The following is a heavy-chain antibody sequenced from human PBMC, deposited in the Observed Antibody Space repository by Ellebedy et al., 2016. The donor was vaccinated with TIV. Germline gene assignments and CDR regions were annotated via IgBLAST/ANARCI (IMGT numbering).Heavy chain of an antibody. CDR1: GGTFSSHA. CDR3: ARIGGGVSGPSFDV. D-gene: IGHD3-16*01. CDR2: IVPTFGTA. V-gene: IGHV1-69*13. Sequence: AASVKVSCKASGGTFSSHAISWVRQSPGQGLEWMGGIVPTFGTADYAQRIQGRVTITADESTSTAYMELRGLRSDDTALYYCARIGGGVSGPSFDVWGQGTIVTVSP. J-gene: IGHJ3*01.